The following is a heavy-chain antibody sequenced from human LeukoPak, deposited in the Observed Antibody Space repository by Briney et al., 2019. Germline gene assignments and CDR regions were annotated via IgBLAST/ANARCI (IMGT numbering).Heavy chain of an antibody. V-gene: IGHV3-21*01. CDR3: ARDPKSSWETAFDI. CDR2: ISSSSSYI. CDR1: GFTFNTYT. Sequence: GGSLRLSCAASGFTFNTYTMNWVRQAPGKGLEWVSSISSSSSYIYYADSVKGRLTISRDNAKNSLYLQMNSLRAEDTAVYYCARDPKSSWETAFDIWGQGTMVTVSS. D-gene: IGHD1-26*01. J-gene: IGHJ3*02.